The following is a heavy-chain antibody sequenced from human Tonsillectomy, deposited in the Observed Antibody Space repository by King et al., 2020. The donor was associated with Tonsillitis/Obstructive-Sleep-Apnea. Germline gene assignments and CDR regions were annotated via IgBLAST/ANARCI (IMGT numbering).Heavy chain of an antibody. D-gene: IGHD2-2*01. CDR3: ARGGMVEVVPAAITDNWFDP. Sequence: QLQESGPGLVKPSETLSLTCTVSGGSISSSSYYWGWIRQPPGKGLEWIGRIYYSGSTYYNPYLKSRVTISVDTAKNQFSLKLSSVTAADTSVYYCARGGMVEVVPAAITDNWFDPWGQGTLVTVSS. CDR1: GGSISSSSYY. V-gene: IGHV4-39*01. J-gene: IGHJ5*02. CDR2: IYYSGST.